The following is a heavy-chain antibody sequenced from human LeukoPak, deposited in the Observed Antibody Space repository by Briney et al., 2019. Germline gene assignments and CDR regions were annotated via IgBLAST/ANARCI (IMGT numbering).Heavy chain of an antibody. V-gene: IGHV4-34*01. D-gene: IGHD3-3*01. J-gene: IGHJ4*02. Sequence: SETLSLTCAVYGGSFSGYYWGWIRQPPGTGLEWIGEINHSGSTKYNPSLKSRVTISVDTSKNQFSLKLSSVTAADTAVYYCARGRYVSITIFGVPTRGKFDYWGQGTLVTVSS. CDR3: ARGRYVSITIFGVPTRGKFDY. CDR2: INHSGST. CDR1: GGSFSGYY.